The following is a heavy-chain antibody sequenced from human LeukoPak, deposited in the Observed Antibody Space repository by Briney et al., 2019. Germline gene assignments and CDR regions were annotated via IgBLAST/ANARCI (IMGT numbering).Heavy chain of an antibody. CDR2: ISSGGSAI. Sequence: GGSLRLSCAASGFTISNFDTNWVRQAPGKGLEWDSYISSGGSAIYYTDSVKGRFTISRDNAKNSLYLQMNSLRAEDTAAYYCAQRFAYGGQETLVPVSS. CDR1: GFTISNFD. J-gene: IGHJ4*02. D-gene: IGHD3-3*01. CDR3: AQRFAY. V-gene: IGHV3-48*03.